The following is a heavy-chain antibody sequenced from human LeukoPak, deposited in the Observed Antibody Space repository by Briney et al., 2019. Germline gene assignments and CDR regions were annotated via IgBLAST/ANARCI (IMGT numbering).Heavy chain of an antibody. CDR1: GGSISSYY. CDR3: ARRIATAPRWYFDP. D-gene: IGHD6-13*01. CDR2: IHYSGST. Sequence: SETLSLTCTVSGGSISSYYWSWIRQPPGKGLEWIGYIHYSGSTNYNPSLKSRVAISLDTSKNQFSLKLSSVTAADTAVYYCARRIATAPRWYFDPWGRGTLVTVSS. V-gene: IGHV4-59*12. J-gene: IGHJ2*01.